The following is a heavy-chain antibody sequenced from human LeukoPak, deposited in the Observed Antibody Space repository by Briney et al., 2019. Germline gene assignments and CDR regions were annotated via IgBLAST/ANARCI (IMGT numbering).Heavy chain of an antibody. CDR1: GFTFSSYA. CDR2: ISYDGSNK. J-gene: IGHJ4*02. Sequence: GGSLRLSCAASGFTFSSYAMHWVRQAPGKGLEWVAVISYDGSNKYYADSVKGRFTTSRDNSKNTLYLQMNSLRAEDAAVYYCARDGTFGVVMPLDYWGQGTLVTVPS. CDR3: ARDGTFGVVMPLDY. D-gene: IGHD3-3*02. V-gene: IGHV3-30-3*01.